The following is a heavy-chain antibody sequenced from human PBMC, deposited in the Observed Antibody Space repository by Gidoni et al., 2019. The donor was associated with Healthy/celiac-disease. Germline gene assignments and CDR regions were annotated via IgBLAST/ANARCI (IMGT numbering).Heavy chain of an antibody. Sequence: QVQLVQSGAEVKKPGASVKVSFKASGYTFTSYVISWGRQPPGQGLEWRGLITAYNGNTNKAQKIQGRVTMTTDTSTSTAYMELRSLRSDETAVYYRARGGATTVTDNWFDPWGQGTLVTVSS. V-gene: IGHV1-18*01. J-gene: IGHJ5*02. CDR2: ITAYNGNT. D-gene: IGHD4-4*01. CDR3: ARGGATTVTDNWFDP. CDR1: GYTFTSYV.